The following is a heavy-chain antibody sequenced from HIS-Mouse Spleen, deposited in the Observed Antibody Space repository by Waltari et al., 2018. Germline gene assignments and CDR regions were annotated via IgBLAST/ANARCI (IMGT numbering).Heavy chain of an antibody. Sequence: QVQLVQSGAEVKKPGASVKVSCKASGYTFTGYYMHWVRQAPGQGLEWMGGINPNRGGPTDAKKFQGRVTITRDTSISTAYMELSRLRSDDTAVYYCARYNALYRLYYFDYWGQGTLVTVSS. J-gene: IGHJ4*02. CDR3: ARYNALYRLYYFDY. D-gene: IGHD2-2*02. CDR1: GYTFTGYY. V-gene: IGHV1-2*02. CDR2: INPNRGGP.